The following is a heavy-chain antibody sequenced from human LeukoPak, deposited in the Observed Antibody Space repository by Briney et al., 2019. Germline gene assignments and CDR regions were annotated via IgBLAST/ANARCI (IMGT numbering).Heavy chain of an antibody. CDR3: ARGALHVFDY. CDR2: ISTSGSTT. Sequence: GGSLRLSCAASGFTFSDYEINWVRQAPGKGLEWVSCISTSGSTTYYADSVKGRFTISRDNAKNSLFLQMNTLTAEDTAVYYCARGALHVFDYWGRGTPVTVSS. J-gene: IGHJ4*02. D-gene: IGHD3-10*02. V-gene: IGHV3-48*03. CDR1: GFTFSDYE.